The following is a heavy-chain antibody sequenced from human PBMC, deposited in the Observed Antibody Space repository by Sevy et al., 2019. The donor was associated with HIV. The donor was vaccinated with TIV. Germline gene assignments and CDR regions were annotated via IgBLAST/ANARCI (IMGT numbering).Heavy chain of an antibody. J-gene: IGHJ5*02. CDR2: IYWDDDK. V-gene: IGHV2-5*02. CDR3: AHKPYDFWSGYPPAPNWFDP. D-gene: IGHD3-3*01. Sequence: SGPTLVNPTQTLTRTCTFSGFSLSTSGVGVGWIRQPPGKALEWLALIYWDDDKRCNPSLKSRLTVTKDTSNTQVVLTMTNMDPVDTATYYCAHKPYDFWSGYPPAPNWFDPWGQGTLVTVSS. CDR1: GFSLSTSGVG.